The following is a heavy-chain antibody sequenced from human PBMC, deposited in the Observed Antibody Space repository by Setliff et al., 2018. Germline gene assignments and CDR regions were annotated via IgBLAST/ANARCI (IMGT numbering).Heavy chain of an antibody. Sequence: PGGSLRLSCAASALTFSSYWMNWVRQAPGKGLEWVANIKQDGSEIYYVDSVRGRFTISRDNAKDTVYLQMNSLRVDDTAVYYCGRAGKPYAIDVWGQGTMVTVSS. CDR1: ALTFSSYW. CDR3: GRAGKPYAIDV. V-gene: IGHV3-7*04. J-gene: IGHJ3*01. CDR2: IKQDGSEI.